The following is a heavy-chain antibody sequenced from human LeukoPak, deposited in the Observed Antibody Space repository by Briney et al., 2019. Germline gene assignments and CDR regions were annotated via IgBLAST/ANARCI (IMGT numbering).Heavy chain of an antibody. CDR1: GFTFADYA. CDR3: AKGYCSGGNCQNYFDY. Sequence: GGSLRLSCAASGFTFADYAMHWVRQAPGKGLEWVSGISWNSDSIGYADSVKGRYTISRDNAKNSLYLQMNSLRAEDTALYYCAKGYCSGGNCQNYFDYWGQGTLVTVSS. J-gene: IGHJ4*02. V-gene: IGHV3-9*01. CDR2: ISWNSDSI. D-gene: IGHD2-15*01.